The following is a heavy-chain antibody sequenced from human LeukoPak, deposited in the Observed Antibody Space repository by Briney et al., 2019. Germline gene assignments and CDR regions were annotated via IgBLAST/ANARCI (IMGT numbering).Heavy chain of an antibody. J-gene: IGHJ5*02. CDR3: ARVDDSSGTLFDP. CDR2: IYHSGST. CDR1: GGSISSGGYS. V-gene: IGHV4-30-2*01. D-gene: IGHD3-22*01. Sequence: PSETLSLTCTVSGGSISSGGYSWSWIRQPPGKGLEWIGYIYHSGSTYYNPSLKSRVTISVDRSKNQFSLKLSSVTAADTAVYYCARVDDSSGTLFDPWGQGTLVTVSS.